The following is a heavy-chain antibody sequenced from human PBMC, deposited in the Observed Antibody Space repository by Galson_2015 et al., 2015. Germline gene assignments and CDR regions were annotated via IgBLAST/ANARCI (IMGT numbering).Heavy chain of an antibody. Sequence: SVKVSCKASGYTFTSYDINWVRQATGQGLEWMGWMNPNSGNTGYAQKFQGRVTMTRNTSISTAYMELSSLRSEDTAVYYCARVESRGRRSALHTFDYWGQGTLVTVSS. CDR2: MNPNSGNT. D-gene: IGHD3-10*01. J-gene: IGHJ4*02. V-gene: IGHV1-8*01. CDR3: ARVESRGRRSALHTFDY. CDR1: GYTFTSYD.